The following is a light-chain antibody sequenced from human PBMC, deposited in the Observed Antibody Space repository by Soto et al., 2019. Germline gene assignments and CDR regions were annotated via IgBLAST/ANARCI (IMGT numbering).Light chain of an antibody. CDR1: QTVRNNY. V-gene: IGKV3-20*01. Sequence: EFVLPQSPGTLSLSPGEGATLACRASQTVRNNYLAWYQQKPGQAPRLLIYDASSRATGIPDRFSGGGSGTDFTLTISRLEPEDFAVYYCQQFSSYPLTFGGGTKVDIK. CDR3: QQFSSYPLT. CDR2: DAS. J-gene: IGKJ4*01.